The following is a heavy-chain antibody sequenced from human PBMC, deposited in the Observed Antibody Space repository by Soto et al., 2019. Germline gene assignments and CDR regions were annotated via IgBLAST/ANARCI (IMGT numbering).Heavy chain of an antibody. CDR3: ARTLAYCSSTSCYAPWFDS. J-gene: IGHJ5*01. CDR1: GDSVSSNSVA. CDR2: TYYRSKWYN. Sequence: PSQTLSLTCAISGDSVSSNSVAWNWIRQSPSRGLEWLGRTYYRSKWYNDYAVSVKSRITINPDTSKNQFSLQLNSVTTEDTAVYYCARTLAYCSSTSCYAPWFDSWGQGTLVTVSS. V-gene: IGHV6-1*01. D-gene: IGHD2-2*01.